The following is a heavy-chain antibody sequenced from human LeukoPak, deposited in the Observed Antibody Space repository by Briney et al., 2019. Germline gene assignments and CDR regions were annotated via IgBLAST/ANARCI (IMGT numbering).Heavy chain of an antibody. Sequence: GGSLRLSCAASGFTFSSYGMHWARQAPGKGLELVAVISYDGSNKYYADSVKGRFTISRDNSKNTLYLQMNSLRAEDTAVYYCAKPLGRIKHYYGMDVWGQGTTVTVSS. CDR1: GFTFSSYG. CDR3: AKPLGRIKHYYGMDV. V-gene: IGHV3-30*18. J-gene: IGHJ6*02. D-gene: IGHD3-10*01. CDR2: ISYDGSNK.